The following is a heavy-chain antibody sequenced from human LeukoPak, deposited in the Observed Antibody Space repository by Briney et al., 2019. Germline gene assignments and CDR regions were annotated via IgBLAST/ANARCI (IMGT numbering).Heavy chain of an antibody. J-gene: IGHJ4*02. CDR3: AKDPSAYFWSGYPFDY. V-gene: IGHV3-23*01. Sequence: GGSLRLSCAASGFTFSSYAMSWVRQAPGKGLEWVSAISGSGGSTYYADSVKGRFTIPRDNSKNTLYLQMNSLRAEDTAVYYCAKDPSAYFWSGYPFDYWGQGTLVTVSS. CDR2: ISGSGGST. CDR1: GFTFSSYA. D-gene: IGHD3-3*01.